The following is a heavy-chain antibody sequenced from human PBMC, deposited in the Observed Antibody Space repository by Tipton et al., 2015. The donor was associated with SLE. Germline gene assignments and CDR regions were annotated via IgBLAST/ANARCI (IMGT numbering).Heavy chain of an antibody. CDR3: AREVEMATIYYYYGMDV. D-gene: IGHD5-24*01. J-gene: IGHJ6*02. Sequence: QLVQSGAEVKKPGASVKVSCKASGYTFTSYDINWVRPAPGQGLEWMGWINPNSGGTNYAQKFQGRVTMTRDTSISTAYMELSRLRSDDTAVYYCAREVEMATIYYYYGMDVWGQGTTVTVSS. V-gene: IGHV1-2*02. CDR2: INPNSGGT. CDR1: GYTFTSYD.